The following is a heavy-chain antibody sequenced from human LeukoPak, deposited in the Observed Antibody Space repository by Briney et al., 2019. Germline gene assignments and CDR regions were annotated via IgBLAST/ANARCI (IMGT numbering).Heavy chain of an antibody. D-gene: IGHD6-19*01. CDR1: GFTFSTYG. J-gene: IGHJ4*02. Sequence: GGSLRLSCAASGFTFSTYGMTWVRQAPGKGLEWVSGVSASGGDTYYADSAKGRFTISRDNSRNTLYLQMNSLRAEDTAVYYCAKDSSDWSRDYWGQGTLVTVSS. CDR3: AKDSSDWSRDY. CDR2: VSASGGDT. V-gene: IGHV3-23*01.